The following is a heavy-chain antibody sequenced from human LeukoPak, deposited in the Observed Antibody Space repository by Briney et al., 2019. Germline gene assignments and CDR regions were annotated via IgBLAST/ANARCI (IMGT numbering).Heavy chain of an antibody. J-gene: IGHJ4*02. Sequence: GGSLRLSCSASGFTFSGYAMSCGREAPGKGLGWVSAISGSGGSTYYADSVKGRFTISRDNAQNSLYLHMNSLRAEDTAVYYCARDWDKYSSGSVWGQGTLVTVSS. V-gene: IGHV3-23*01. CDR3: ARDWDKYSSGSV. CDR1: GFTFSGYA. CDR2: ISGSGGST. D-gene: IGHD6-19*01.